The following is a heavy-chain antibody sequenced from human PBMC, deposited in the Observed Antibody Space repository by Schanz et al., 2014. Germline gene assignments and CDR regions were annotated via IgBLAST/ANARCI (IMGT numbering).Heavy chain of an antibody. Sequence: EVQLLESGGGLVQPGGSLRLSCAASGFTFSNYVMSWVRQAPGKGLEWVSVIGVDGTTTYYADSVKGRFTISRDNSKNTLYLQMNSLRAEDTAVYYCAKGRFGELSAFDIWGQGTMVTVSS. CDR3: AKGRFGELSAFDI. CDR2: IGVDGTTT. V-gene: IGHV3-23*01. CDR1: GFTFSNYV. D-gene: IGHD3-10*01. J-gene: IGHJ3*02.